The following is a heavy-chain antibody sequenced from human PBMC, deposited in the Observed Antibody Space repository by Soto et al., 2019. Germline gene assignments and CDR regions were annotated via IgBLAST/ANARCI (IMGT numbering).Heavy chain of an antibody. V-gene: IGHV1-69*12. CDR3: ARARWVDTAMVTLYYYYGMDV. J-gene: IGHJ6*02. CDR1: GGTFSSYA. CDR2: IIPIFGTA. Sequence: QVQLVQSGAEVKKPGSSVKVSCKASGGTFSSYAISWVRQAPGQGLEWMGGIIPIFGTANYAQKFQGRVTITADESTSTAYMALSSLRSEDTAVYYCARARWVDTAMVTLYYYYGMDVWGQGTTVNVSS. D-gene: IGHD5-18*01.